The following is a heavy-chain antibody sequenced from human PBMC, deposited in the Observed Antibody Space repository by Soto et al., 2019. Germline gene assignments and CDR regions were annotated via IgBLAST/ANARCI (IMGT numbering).Heavy chain of an antibody. CDR2: IYYSGST. D-gene: IGHD4-4*01. V-gene: IGHV4-59*08. CDR3: ARPVSPFNWFDP. CDR1: GGTISSYY. Sequence: SETLSLTCTVSGGTISSYYWSWIRQPPGKGLEWIGYIYYSGSTNYNPSLKSRVTISVDTSKNQFSLKLSSVTAADTAVYYCARPVSPFNWFDPWGQGTLVTVSS. J-gene: IGHJ5*02.